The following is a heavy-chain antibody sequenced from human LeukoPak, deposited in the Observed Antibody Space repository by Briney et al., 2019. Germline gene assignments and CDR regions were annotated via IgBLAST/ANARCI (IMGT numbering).Heavy chain of an antibody. CDR3: ARQSRGGGSYKVRYYGMDV. D-gene: IGHD1-26*01. Sequence: SSETLSLTCTVSGGSISSSSYYWGWIRQPPGKGLEWIGSIYYSGSTYYNPSLKSRVTIFVDTSKNQFSLKLSSVTAADTAVYYCARQSRGGGSYKVRYYGMDVWGQGTTVTVSS. J-gene: IGHJ6*02. V-gene: IGHV4-39*01. CDR2: IYYSGST. CDR1: GGSISSSSYY.